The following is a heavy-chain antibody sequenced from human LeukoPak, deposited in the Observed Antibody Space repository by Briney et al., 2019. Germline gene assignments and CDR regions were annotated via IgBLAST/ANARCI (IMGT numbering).Heavy chain of an antibody. CDR3: ARDQPVGVHSYGYDYFDY. D-gene: IGHD5-18*01. CDR2: IKQDGSEK. J-gene: IGHJ4*02. V-gene: IGHV3-7*01. CDR1: GFTFSDYW. Sequence: QTGGSLRLSCAASGFTFSDYWMSWVRQAPGKGLEWVANIKQDGSEKYYVDSVKGRFTISRDNAKNSLYLQMNSLRAEDTAVYYCARDQPVGVHSYGYDYFDYWGQGTLVTVSS.